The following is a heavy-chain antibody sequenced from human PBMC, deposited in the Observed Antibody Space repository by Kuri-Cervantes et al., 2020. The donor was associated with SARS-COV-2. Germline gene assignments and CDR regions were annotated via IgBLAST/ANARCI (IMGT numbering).Heavy chain of an antibody. J-gene: IGHJ3*02. CDR3: ARDLTDIVVVPAAPAGDAFDI. Sequence: GGSLRLSCAASGFTFSNYSMNWVRQAPGKGLEWVSSISSSGSYIYYADSVKGRFTISRDNAKNSLYLQMNSLRAEDTAVYYCARDLTDIVVVPAAPAGDAFDIWGQGTMVTVSS. V-gene: IGHV3-21*01. CDR2: ISSSGSYI. D-gene: IGHD2-2*01. CDR1: GFTFSNYS.